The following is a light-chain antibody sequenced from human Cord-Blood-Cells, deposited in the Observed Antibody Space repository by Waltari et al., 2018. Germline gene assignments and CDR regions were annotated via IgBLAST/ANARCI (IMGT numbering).Light chain of an antibody. J-gene: IGLJ3*02. V-gene: IGLV1-44*01. CDR3: AAWDDSLNGPV. CDR1: SSNIGSNT. Sequence: QSVLTQPPSASGNPGQRVTISCSGSSSNIGSNTVNWYQQLPGTAPKLLSYSNNPRPSGVPDRFSGSKSGTSSSLAISGLQSEDEADYYCAAWDDSLNGPVFGGGTKLTVL. CDR2: SNN.